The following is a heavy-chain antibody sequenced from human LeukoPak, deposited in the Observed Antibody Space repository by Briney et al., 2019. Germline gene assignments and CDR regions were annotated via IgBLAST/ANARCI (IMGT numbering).Heavy chain of an antibody. Sequence: ASVKVSCKASGYTFTSFDINWVRQATGQGPEWMGWMNPGSGNTGYALRFRGRVTMTRDTSISTAYLELSSLTSEDTAVYYCASHTYYLSSGSFGHWGQGTLVTVSS. CDR3: ASHTYYLSSGSFGH. CDR1: GYTFTSFD. V-gene: IGHV1-8*01. J-gene: IGHJ4*02. D-gene: IGHD3-10*01. CDR2: MNPGSGNT.